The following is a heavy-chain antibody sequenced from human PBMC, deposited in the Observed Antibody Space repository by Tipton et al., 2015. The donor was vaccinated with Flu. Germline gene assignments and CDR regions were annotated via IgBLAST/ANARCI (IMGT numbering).Heavy chain of an antibody. D-gene: IGHD3-3*01. V-gene: IGHV4-59*12. CDR2: IFHTGSN. CDR1: GGSISSYY. CDR3: ARVGDLWSGTNCGLDV. J-gene: IGHJ6*02. Sequence: TLSLTCTVSGGSISSYYWYWIRQPPGKRLEWIGYIFHTGSNNYNPSLMSRVTMLVDTSKNQFSLRLSSVTAADTAVYYCARVGDLWSGTNCGLDVWGQGTTVTVSS.